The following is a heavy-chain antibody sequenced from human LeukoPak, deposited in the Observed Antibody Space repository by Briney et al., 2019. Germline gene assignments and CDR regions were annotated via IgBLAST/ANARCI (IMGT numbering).Heavy chain of an antibody. CDR2: ISSSSRYI. D-gene: IGHD2-15*01. CDR3: ARDDIVVVVAATYLGAFDI. V-gene: IGHV3-21*01. Sequence: GGSLRLSCAASGFTFSSYTMNWVRQAPGKGLEWVSSISSSSRYIYYADSVKGRFTISRDNAKNSLYLQMNSLRAEDTAVYYCARDDIVVVVAATYLGAFDIWGQGTMVTVSS. CDR1: GFTFSSYT. J-gene: IGHJ3*02.